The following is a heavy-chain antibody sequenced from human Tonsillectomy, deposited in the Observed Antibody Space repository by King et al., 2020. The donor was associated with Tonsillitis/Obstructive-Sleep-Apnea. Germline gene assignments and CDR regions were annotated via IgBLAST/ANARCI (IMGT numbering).Heavy chain of an antibody. Sequence: VQLVESGGGLVQPGGSLRLSCAAPRFTFSSSSMNLVRRAPGQGLGWLSYISRSKRTIYYADSVNGRFTISRENAKDSLYLQMNSLRDEDTAVYYCARDRDVVVVAARGFDPWGQGTLVTVSS. D-gene: IGHD2-15*01. CDR3: ARDRDVVVVAARGFDP. CDR1: RFTFSSSS. CDR2: ISRSKRTI. V-gene: IGHV3-48*02. J-gene: IGHJ5*02.